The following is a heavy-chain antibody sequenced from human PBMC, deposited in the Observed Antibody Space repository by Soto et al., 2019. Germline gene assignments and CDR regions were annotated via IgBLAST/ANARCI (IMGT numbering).Heavy chain of an antibody. CDR3: ARGEQYSGRIFDY. CDR2: TYYRSKWYY. J-gene: IGHJ4*01. D-gene: IGHD1-26*01. V-gene: IGHV6-1*01. CDR1: GDSVSSNSAG. Sequence: QVQLQQSGPGLVKPSQTLSLTCAITGDSVSSNSAGWRWVRQSPSRGLEWLGRTYYRSKWYYEYAVSVRGLITINPDTSKNQYSLQLNSVTPEDTAVYFCARGEQYSGRIFDYWGQGTLVTVSS.